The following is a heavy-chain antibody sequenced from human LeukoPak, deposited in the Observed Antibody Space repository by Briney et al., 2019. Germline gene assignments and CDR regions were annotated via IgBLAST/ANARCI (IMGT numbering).Heavy chain of an antibody. CDR3: ARMEGEWLPNAFDI. J-gene: IGHJ3*02. V-gene: IGHV4-59*02. D-gene: IGHD6-19*01. Sequence: SENLSLTCTVSGGSVNNYYWNWIRQSPGKGLEWIGYIHYTGSSNSNPSLKSRVTISVDTSKNQVSLKLRSVSIADTAVYYCARMEGEWLPNAFDIWGHGQWSPSL. CDR2: IHYTGSS. CDR1: GGSVNNYY.